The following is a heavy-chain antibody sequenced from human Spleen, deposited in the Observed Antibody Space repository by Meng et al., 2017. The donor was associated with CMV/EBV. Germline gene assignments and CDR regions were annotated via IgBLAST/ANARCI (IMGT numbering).Heavy chain of an antibody. D-gene: IGHD1-26*01. CDR1: GNPYNSYT. V-gene: IGHV1-69*08. Sequence: CKLSGNPYNSYTITWVRQAPGQGLEWMGRIIPILGTATYTQKFQVRVTITADRSTSTSYMELSSLTSEDTAVYYCARAEWEQDSLDYWGQGTLVTVSS. J-gene: IGHJ4*02. CDR3: ARAEWEQDSLDY. CDR2: IIPILGTA.